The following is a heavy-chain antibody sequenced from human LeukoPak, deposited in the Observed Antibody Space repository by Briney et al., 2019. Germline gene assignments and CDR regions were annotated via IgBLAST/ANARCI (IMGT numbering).Heavy chain of an antibody. Sequence: GGSLRLSCAASGFTFSSYSMNWVRQAPGKGLEWVSYISSSSSTIYYADSVKGRFTISRDNAKNSLYLQMNNLRAEDTAVYYCARDACSGSCHSDYWGQGTLVTVSS. V-gene: IGHV3-48*01. CDR1: GFTFSSYS. CDR2: ISSSSSTI. CDR3: ARDACSGSCHSDY. D-gene: IGHD2-15*01. J-gene: IGHJ4*02.